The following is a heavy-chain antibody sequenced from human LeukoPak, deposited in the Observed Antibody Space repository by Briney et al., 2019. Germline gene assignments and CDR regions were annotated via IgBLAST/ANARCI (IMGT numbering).Heavy chain of an antibody. CDR3: AREGGYSSSWYTRRGYYGMDV. V-gene: IGHV4-31*03. J-gene: IGHJ6*02. CDR2: IYYSGST. CDR1: GGSISIGGYY. Sequence: SETLSLTCTVSGGSISIGGYYWSWIRQHPGKGVEWIGYIYYSGSTYYNPSLKSRVTISVDTSKNQFSLKLSSVTAADTAVYYCAREGGYSSSWYTRRGYYGMDVWGQGTAVTVSS. D-gene: IGHD6-13*01.